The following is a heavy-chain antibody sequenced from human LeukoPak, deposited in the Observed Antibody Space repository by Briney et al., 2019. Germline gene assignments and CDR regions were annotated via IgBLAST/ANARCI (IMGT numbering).Heavy chain of an antibody. J-gene: IGHJ4*02. CDR3: AKGRDDSSGYYASASAPVGY. V-gene: IGHV3-23*01. D-gene: IGHD3-22*01. CDR2: ISGSGGST. CDR1: GFTFSSYA. Sequence: PGGSLRLSCAASGFTFSSYAMSWVRQAPGKGLEWVSAISGSGGSTYYADSVKGRFTISRDNSKNTLYLQMNSLRAEDTAVNYCAKGRDDSSGYYASASAPVGYWGQGTLVTVSS.